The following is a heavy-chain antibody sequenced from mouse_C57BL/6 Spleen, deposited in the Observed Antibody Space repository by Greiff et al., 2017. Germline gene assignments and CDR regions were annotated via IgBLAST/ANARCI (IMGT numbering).Heavy chain of an antibody. D-gene: IGHD1-1*01. CDR2: IDPSDSYT. V-gene: IGHV1-69*01. J-gene: IGHJ3*01. Sequence: QVQLQQPGAELVMPGASVKLSCKASGYTFTSYWMHWVKQRPGQGLEWIGEIDPSDSYTNYNQKFKGKSTLTVDKSSSTAYMQLSSLTSEDSAVYYCAVLNYYGSSPDGFAYWGQGTLVTVSA. CDR3: AVLNYYGSSPDGFAY. CDR1: GYTFTSYW.